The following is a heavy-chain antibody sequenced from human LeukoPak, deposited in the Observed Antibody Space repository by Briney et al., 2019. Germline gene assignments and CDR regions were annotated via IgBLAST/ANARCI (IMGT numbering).Heavy chain of an antibody. V-gene: IGHV1-69*06. D-gene: IGHD3-16*02. CDR3: ARDRGSMSVWGSYPYYMDV. Sequence: GASVKVSCKASGGTFSSYAISWVRQAPGQGLEWMGGIIPIFGTANYAQKFQGRVTITADKSTSTAYMELRSLRSDDTAVYYCARDRGSMSVWGSYPYYMDVWGKGTTVTISS. CDR1: GGTFSSYA. J-gene: IGHJ6*03. CDR2: IIPIFGTA.